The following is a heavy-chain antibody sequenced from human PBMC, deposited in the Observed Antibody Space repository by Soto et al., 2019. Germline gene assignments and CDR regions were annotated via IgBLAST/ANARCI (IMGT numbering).Heavy chain of an antibody. V-gene: IGHV1-18*01. J-gene: IGHJ6*02. CDR2: INGDYGNT. CDR1: GYTFYSHS. Sequence: QAQLVQSGAEVKKPGASVKVSCKASGYTFYSHSISWVRQAPGQGLEWMGRINGDYGNTQYAQKFRGRVTMTTDTSPTTVYMELTNLRSYDTAVYYCARGIQGAYYSGMDVWCQVTTVTVSS. CDR3: ARGIQGAYYSGMDV. D-gene: IGHD1-26*01.